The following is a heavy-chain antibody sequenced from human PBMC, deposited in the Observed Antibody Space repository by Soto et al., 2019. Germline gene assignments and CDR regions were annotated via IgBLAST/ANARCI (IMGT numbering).Heavy chain of an antibody. J-gene: IGHJ5*01. V-gene: IGHV4-30-4*01. D-gene: IGHD1-26*01. Sequence: QVRLQESGPGLVKPSQTLSLTCTVSSGSISSPDYYWSWIRQPPGKGLEWIGYIYYTGNTYYNPSLKSRVIMSVDTSTNQFSLKVTSVTAADTAVYYCASGGSSNWFDSWGQGTLVTVSS. CDR3: ASGGSSNWFDS. CDR2: IYYTGNT. CDR1: SGSISSPDYY.